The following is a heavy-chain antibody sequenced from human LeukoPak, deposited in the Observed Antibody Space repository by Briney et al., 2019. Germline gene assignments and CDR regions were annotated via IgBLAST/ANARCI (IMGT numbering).Heavy chain of an antibody. V-gene: IGHV3-30*04. D-gene: IGHD1-20*01. J-gene: IGHJ3*02. CDR3: AKDRSMTGNNDAFDI. CDR2: ISYKRRNI. Sequence: GGSLRLSCAASGFTFSSYALHWVRQAPGKGLEWVTVISYKRRNIFYADSVTGRFIISRDNSKNTLYLQMNSLRDEDTAVYYCAKDRSMTGNNDAFDIWGQGTMVTVPS. CDR1: GFTFSSYA.